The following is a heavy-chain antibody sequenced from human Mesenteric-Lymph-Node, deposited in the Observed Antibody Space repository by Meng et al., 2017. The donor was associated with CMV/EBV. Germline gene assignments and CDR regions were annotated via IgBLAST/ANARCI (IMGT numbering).Heavy chain of an antibody. Sequence: TFSSYAISWVRQAPGQGLEWMGGIIPIFGTANYAQKSQGRVTITADESTSTAYMELSSLRSEDTAVYYCAREPGYSGYDYGGYYFDYWGQGTLVTVSS. CDR2: IIPIFGTA. J-gene: IGHJ4*02. CDR1: TFSSYA. CDR3: AREPGYSGYDYGGYYFDY. V-gene: IGHV1-69*01. D-gene: IGHD5-12*01.